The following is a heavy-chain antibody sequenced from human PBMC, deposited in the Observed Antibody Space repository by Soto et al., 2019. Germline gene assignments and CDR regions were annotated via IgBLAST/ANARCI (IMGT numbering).Heavy chain of an antibody. J-gene: IGHJ4*02. Sequence: SVKFCCRASGCTFSSYAISWVRPATGQGLEWMGGIIPIFGTANYAQKFQGRVTITADKSTSTAYMELSSLRSEDTAVYYCARSHEPRYCSSTSCYFFDYWGQGTLVTVSS. CDR3: ARSHEPRYCSSTSCYFFDY. CDR2: IIPIFGTA. CDR1: GCTFSSYA. V-gene: IGHV1-69*06. D-gene: IGHD2-2*01.